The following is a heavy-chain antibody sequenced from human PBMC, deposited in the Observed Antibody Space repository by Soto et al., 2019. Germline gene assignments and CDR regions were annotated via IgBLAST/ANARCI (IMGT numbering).Heavy chain of an antibody. D-gene: IGHD3-10*01. J-gene: IGHJ6*02. CDR3: ASQYGSGTQTYYYYGMDV. Sequence: QVQLQESGPGLVKPSGTLSLTCAVSGGSISSSNWWSWVRQPPGKGLEWIGEIYHSGSTYYNPSLKSRVTISVDTSKNQFSLKLSSVTAADTAVYYCASQYGSGTQTYYYYGMDVWGQGTTVTVSS. CDR2: IYHSGST. V-gene: IGHV4-4*02. CDR1: GGSISSSNW.